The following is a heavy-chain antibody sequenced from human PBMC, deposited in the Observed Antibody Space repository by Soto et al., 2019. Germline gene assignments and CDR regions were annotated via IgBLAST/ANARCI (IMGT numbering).Heavy chain of an antibody. CDR2: ISYDGSNK. Sequence: GGSLRLSCAASGFTFSSYAMHWVRQAPGKGLEWVAVISYDGSNKYYADSVKGRFTISRDNSKNTLYLQMNSLRAEDTAVYYCARGGSPNADPPDDAFDIWGQGTMVTVSS. V-gene: IGHV3-30-3*01. J-gene: IGHJ3*02. CDR1: GFTFSSYA. D-gene: IGHD1-1*01. CDR3: ARGGSPNADPPDDAFDI.